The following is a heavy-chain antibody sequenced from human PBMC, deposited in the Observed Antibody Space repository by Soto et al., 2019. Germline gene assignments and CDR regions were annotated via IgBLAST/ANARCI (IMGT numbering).Heavy chain of an antibody. CDR1: GASISSGTYY. D-gene: IGHD4-17*01. V-gene: IGHV4-31*03. CDR2: IYYSGST. CDR3: ARDRHGDEIDY. J-gene: IGHJ4*02. Sequence: QVQLQESGPGLVKPSQTLSLTCTVSGASISSGTYYWTWIRQHPGKGLEWIGYIYYSGSTYYNPSLKSRLTMSVDTSKNQFSLKLSSVTAADTAVYFWARDRHGDEIDYWGQGTLVTVSS.